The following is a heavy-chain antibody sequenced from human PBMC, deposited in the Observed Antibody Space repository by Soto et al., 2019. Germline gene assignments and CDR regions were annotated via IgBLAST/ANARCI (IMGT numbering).Heavy chain of an antibody. Sequence: ASVKVSCKASGYIFNNYGINWVRQAPGQGLEWMGGISANKTNTNYAQKFQGRVTMTTDTSTSTARMELRSLRSDDTAVYYCARDFWSGGSRYSAVDVWGQGTTVTVSS. D-gene: IGHD2-15*01. V-gene: IGHV1-18*01. J-gene: IGHJ6*02. CDR2: ISANKTNT. CDR3: ARDFWSGGSRYSAVDV. CDR1: GYIFNNYG.